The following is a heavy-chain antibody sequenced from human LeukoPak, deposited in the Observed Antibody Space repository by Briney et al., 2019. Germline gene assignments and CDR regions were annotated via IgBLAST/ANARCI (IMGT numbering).Heavy chain of an antibody. Sequence: GGSLRLSCTASGFPSRSYWMHWVRQAPGKGLVWVSGINSDETIKKNADSVKGRFTISRDNAKNTLFLQMNSLRADDTAAYYCARDDGDGYIHYFDYWGQGTLVTVSS. CDR1: GFPSRSYW. CDR2: INSDETIK. D-gene: IGHD5-24*01. J-gene: IGHJ4*02. CDR3: ARDDGDGYIHYFDY. V-gene: IGHV3-74*01.